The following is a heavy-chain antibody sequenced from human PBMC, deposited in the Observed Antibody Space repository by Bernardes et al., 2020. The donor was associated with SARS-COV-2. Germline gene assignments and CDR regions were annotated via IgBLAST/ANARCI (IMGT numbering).Heavy chain of an antibody. CDR1: GGSFSGYY. V-gene: IGHV4-34*01. Sequence: WATLSLTCAVYGGSFSGYYWSWIRQPPGKGLEWIGEINHSGSTNYNPSLKSRVTISVDTSKNQFSLKLSSVTAADTAVYYCARGEKGYSYGRCCYYGMDVWGQGTTVTVSS. CDR3: ARGEKGYSYGRCCYYGMDV. CDR2: INHSGST. J-gene: IGHJ6*02. D-gene: IGHD5-18*01.